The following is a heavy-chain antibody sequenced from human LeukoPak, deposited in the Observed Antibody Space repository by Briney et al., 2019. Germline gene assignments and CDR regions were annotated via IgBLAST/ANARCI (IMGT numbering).Heavy chain of an antibody. CDR3: AKDLTTVTTGDY. Sequence: PGGSLRLSCAASGFTFSNSAMSWVRQAPGKGLEWVSSISGSGGSTYYADSVKGRFTISRDNSKNTLYLHMNSLRAEDTAVYYCAKDLTTVTTGDYWGQGTLVTVSS. CDR1: GFTFSNSA. D-gene: IGHD4-17*01. V-gene: IGHV3-23*01. J-gene: IGHJ4*02. CDR2: ISGSGGST.